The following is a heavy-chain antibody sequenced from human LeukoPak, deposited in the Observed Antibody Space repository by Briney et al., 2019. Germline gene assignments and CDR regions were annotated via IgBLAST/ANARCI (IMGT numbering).Heavy chain of an antibody. J-gene: IGHJ5*02. CDR3: ARRDIAAAGTWFDP. Sequence: SETLSLTCTVSGGSISSYYWSWIRQPPGKGLEWIGYIYYSGSTNYNPSLKSRVTISVDTSKNQFSLKLSSVTAADTAVYYCARRDIAAAGTWFDPWGQGTLVTVSS. CDR1: GGSISSYY. V-gene: IGHV4-59*08. CDR2: IYYSGST. D-gene: IGHD6-13*01.